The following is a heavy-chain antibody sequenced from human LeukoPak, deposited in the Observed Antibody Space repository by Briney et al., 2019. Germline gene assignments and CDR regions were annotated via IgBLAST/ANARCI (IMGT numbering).Heavy chain of an antibody. D-gene: IGHD1-14*01. J-gene: IGHJ4*02. V-gene: IGHV3-23*01. CDR3: AKGHNAHGTGFDC. CDR2: ISGSGGST. CDR1: GLTFNSYG. Sequence: GGSLRLSCAASGLTFNSYGMSWVRQAPGKGLEWVSGISGSGGSTYYADSVKGRFTISRDNSKNTLYLQMNSLRVEDTAVYYCAKGHNAHGTGFDCWGQGTLVAVSS.